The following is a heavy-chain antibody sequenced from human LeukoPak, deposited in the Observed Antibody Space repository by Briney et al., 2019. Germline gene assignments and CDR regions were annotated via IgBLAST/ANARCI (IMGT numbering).Heavy chain of an antibody. Sequence: GGSLRLSCAASGFTFSSYWMHWVRQAPGKGLVWVSRINSDGSSTSYADSVKGRFTISRDNAKNSLYLQMNSLRAEDTAVHYCARDYDVDIYYDSSGYRGDAFDIWGQGTMVTVSS. CDR2: INSDGSST. D-gene: IGHD3-22*01. J-gene: IGHJ3*02. V-gene: IGHV3-74*01. CDR1: GFTFSSYW. CDR3: ARDYDVDIYYDSSGYRGDAFDI.